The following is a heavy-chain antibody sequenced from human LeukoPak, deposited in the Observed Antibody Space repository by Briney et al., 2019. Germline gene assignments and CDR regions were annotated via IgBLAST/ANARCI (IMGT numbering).Heavy chain of an antibody. CDR2: IYYSGST. CDR3: ARDQYSGSYYGSNFDY. J-gene: IGHJ4*02. D-gene: IGHD1-26*01. Sequence: PSETLSLTCTVSGGSISSSSYYWGWIRQPPGKGLEWIRSIYYSGSTYYNPSLKSRVTISVDTSKNQFSLKLSSVTAADTAVYYCARDQYSGSYYGSNFDYWGQGTLVTVSS. V-gene: IGHV4-39*07. CDR1: GGSISSSSYY.